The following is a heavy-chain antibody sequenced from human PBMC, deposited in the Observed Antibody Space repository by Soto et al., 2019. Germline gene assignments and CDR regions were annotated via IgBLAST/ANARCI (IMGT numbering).Heavy chain of an antibody. CDR1: GGSISSGGYY. V-gene: IGHV4-31*03. Sequence: SETLSLTCTVSGGSISSGGYYWSWIRQHPGKGLEWIGYIYYSGITYYNPSLKSRVTISVDTSKNQFSLKLSSVTAADTAVYYCARDSGMVATDYYYYGMDVWGQGTTVTVSS. CDR3: ARDSGMVATDYYYYGMDV. CDR2: IYYSGIT. J-gene: IGHJ6*02. D-gene: IGHD2-15*01.